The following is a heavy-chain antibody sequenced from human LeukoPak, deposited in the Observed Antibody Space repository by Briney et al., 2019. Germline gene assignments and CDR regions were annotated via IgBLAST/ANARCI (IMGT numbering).Heavy chain of an antibody. V-gene: IGHV3-23*01. CDR1: GFTFSGYA. CDR3: AKCHDSSSWRWDY. D-gene: IGHD6-13*01. CDR2: IDGSGDTT. Sequence: GGSLRLSCAASGFTFSGYAMNWVRQAPGKGLEWVSAIDGSGDTTYYAGSVKGRFTISRDNSKKTLYLQMNSLRAEDTAVYYCAKCHDSSSWRWDYWGQGTLVTVSS. J-gene: IGHJ4*02.